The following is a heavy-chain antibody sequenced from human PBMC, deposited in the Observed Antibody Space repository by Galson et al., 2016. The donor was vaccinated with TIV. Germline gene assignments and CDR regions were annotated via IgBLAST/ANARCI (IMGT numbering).Heavy chain of an antibody. V-gene: IGHV4-59*09. J-gene: IGHJ6*02. CDR2: SYYNGTA. CDR3: ARGPLSNYDILTGYLGYYYSGMDV. Sequence: LEWIGCSYYNGTANYNPSLKSRVTISTDTSNIQFSLKLTSVTPADTAVYYCARGPLSNYDILTGYLGYYYSGMDVWGQGTKVIVSS. D-gene: IGHD3-9*01.